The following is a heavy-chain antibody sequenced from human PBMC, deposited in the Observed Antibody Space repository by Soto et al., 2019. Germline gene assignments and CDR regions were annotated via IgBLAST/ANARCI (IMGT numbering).Heavy chain of an antibody. V-gene: IGHV4-34*01. CDR2: IDHSGSS. Sequence: QVHLQQWGAGLLKPSETLSLTCGVYGGSFSGYYWSCIRHPPGKGLEGSGEIDHSGSSNFHPSLKGRVTISVDTAKIQFSRKLNSVTAADTAVYYCARGNGAPVNVPADDFWRLGRYYYMDVWGKGTTVTVSS. CDR1: GGSFSGYY. J-gene: IGHJ6*03. CDR3: ARGNGAPVNVPADDFWRLGRYYYMDV. D-gene: IGHD3-3*01.